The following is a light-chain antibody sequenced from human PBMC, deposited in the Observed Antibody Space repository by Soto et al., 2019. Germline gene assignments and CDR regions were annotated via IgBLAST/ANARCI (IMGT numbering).Light chain of an antibody. V-gene: IGKV3-15*01. J-gene: IGKJ1*01. Sequence: EIVMTQSPGTLSVSPGERVTLSCRASQSVSSKLVWYQRKPGQTPRLLIYDASTRATGMPGRSSGSGSGTEFTLTISSLQSEDFAVYYCQQYNNWPWTFGQGTKVDI. CDR3: QQYNNWPWT. CDR1: QSVSSK. CDR2: DAS.